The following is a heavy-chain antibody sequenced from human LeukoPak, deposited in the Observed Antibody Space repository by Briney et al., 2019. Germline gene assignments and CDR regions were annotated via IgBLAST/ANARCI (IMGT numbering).Heavy chain of an antibody. J-gene: IGHJ5*02. CDR1: GFTVSSNF. Sequence: GGSLRLSCAAFGFTVSSNFMSWVRQPPGKGLEWVAVLYRAGDTYYADSVKGRFTISRDDSKNTLYLQMNTVRVEDTAVYYCARDAYDNTESVRWFDPWGQGTLVTVSS. CDR3: ARDAYDNTESVRWFDP. CDR2: LYRAGDT. V-gene: IGHV3-66*01. D-gene: IGHD3-9*01.